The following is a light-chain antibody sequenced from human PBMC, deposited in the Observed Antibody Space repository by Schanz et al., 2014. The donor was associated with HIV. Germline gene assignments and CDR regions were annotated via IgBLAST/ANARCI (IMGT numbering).Light chain of an antibody. CDR3: SSWDDSLNGWV. J-gene: IGLJ3*02. CDR2: GNS. Sequence: QSVLTQPPSASGTPGQRVTISCSGSSSSIKTNTVNWFQQLPGTAPKLLLYGNSQRPSGVPARFSGSKSGTSASLAISGLQSEDEADYYCSSWDDSLNGWVFGGGTKLTVL. CDR1: SSSIKTNT. V-gene: IGLV1-44*01.